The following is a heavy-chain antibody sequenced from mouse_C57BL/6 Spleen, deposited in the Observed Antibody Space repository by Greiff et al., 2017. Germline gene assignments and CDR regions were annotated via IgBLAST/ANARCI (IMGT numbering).Heavy chain of an antibody. CDR2: IDPSDSET. D-gene: IGHD2-3*01. CDR3: ARGEFYDGL. V-gene: IGHV1-52*01. Sequence: VQLVESGAELVRPGSSVKLSCKASGYTFTSYWMHWVKQRPIQGLEWIGNIDPSDSETHYNQKFKDKATLTVDKSSSTAYMQLSSLTSEDSAVYYCARGEFYDGLWGQGTSVTVSS. J-gene: IGHJ4*01. CDR1: GYTFTSYW.